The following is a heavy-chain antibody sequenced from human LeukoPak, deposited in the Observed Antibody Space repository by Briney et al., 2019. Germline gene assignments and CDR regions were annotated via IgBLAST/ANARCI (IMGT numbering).Heavy chain of an antibody. CDR2: IIPIFGTA. CDR1: GGTFSSYA. Sequence: EASVKVSCTASGGTFSSYAISWVRQAPGQGLEWMGGIIPIFGTANYAQKFQGRVTITADESTSTAYMELSSLRSEDTAVYYCARGYCSSTSCLKLFDPWGQGTLVTVSS. J-gene: IGHJ5*02. CDR3: ARGYCSSTSCLKLFDP. V-gene: IGHV1-69*13. D-gene: IGHD2-2*01.